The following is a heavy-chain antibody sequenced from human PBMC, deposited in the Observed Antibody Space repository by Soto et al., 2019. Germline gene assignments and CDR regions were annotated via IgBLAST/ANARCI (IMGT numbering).Heavy chain of an antibody. CDR2: SKSKSAGCTT. J-gene: IGHJ4*02. CDR3: NTDWRIAARTLFEK. V-gene: IGHV3-15*01. CDR1: VFTFSSAC. D-gene: IGHD6-6*01. Sequence: PWLCXRLSWSAAVFTFSSACSLWFRQAPGKGLELVGRSKSKSAGCTTEHSAPVQGRFDISRDDYKNTLFLQMKFLKVADTAVPYCNTDWRIAARTLFEKWGLRPLVNVYS.